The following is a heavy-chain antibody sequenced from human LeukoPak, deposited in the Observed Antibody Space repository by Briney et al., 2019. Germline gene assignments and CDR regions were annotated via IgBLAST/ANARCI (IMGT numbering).Heavy chain of an antibody. D-gene: IGHD2-15*01. CDR2: ISRGSTTI. CDR1: GFIFSSYK. CDR3: ATSSSYNYFDY. V-gene: IGHV3-48*01. Sequence: PGGSLRLSCTASGFIFSSYKINWVRQAPGKGLEWVSYISRGSTTIYYADSLKGRFTISRDNAKNSLYLEMNSLRAEDTAVYYCATSSSYNYFDYWGQGTLVTVSS. J-gene: IGHJ4*02.